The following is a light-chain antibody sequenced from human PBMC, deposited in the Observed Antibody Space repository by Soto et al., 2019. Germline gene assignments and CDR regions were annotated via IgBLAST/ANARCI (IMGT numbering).Light chain of an antibody. CDR1: QSLSSSF. Sequence: VLTQSPGTLSLSPGERATLSCRASQSLSSSFLAWYQKKPGLAPRLLLYGASNRATGTPDSFSGSGSGTDFTLSISRLEPEDFAVYFCLQYDSPLYTFGQGTKLEIK. CDR3: LQYDSPLYT. CDR2: GAS. J-gene: IGKJ2*01. V-gene: IGKV3-20*01.